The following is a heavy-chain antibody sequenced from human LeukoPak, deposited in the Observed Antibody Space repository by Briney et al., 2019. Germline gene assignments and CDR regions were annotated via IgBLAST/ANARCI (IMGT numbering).Heavy chain of an antibody. CDR2: ITTSGGST. V-gene: IGHV3-23*01. Sequence: GGSLRLSCAASGFTFGSHDMSWVRQAPGKGLEWASAITTSGGSTYYADSVKGRFTISRDNYKNTLYLQMNSLTAEDTALYYCAKEPYSGSQLLDYWGQGTLVTVSS. CDR3: AKEPYSGSQLLDY. J-gene: IGHJ4*02. D-gene: IGHD1-26*01. CDR1: GFTFGSHD.